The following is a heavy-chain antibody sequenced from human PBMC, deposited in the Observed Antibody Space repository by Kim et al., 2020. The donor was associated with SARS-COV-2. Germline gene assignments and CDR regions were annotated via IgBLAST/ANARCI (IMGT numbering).Heavy chain of an antibody. J-gene: IGHJ4*02. CDR3: ARGVRYGVDY. CDR2: NP. V-gene: IGHV7-4-1*02. D-gene: IGHD3-10*01. Sequence: NPTYAQGFTGRFVFSLDTSVSTAYLQISSLKAEDTAVYYCARGVRYGVDYWGQGTLVTVSS.